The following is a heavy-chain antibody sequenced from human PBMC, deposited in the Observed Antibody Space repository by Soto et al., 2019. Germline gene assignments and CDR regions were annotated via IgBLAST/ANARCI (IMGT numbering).Heavy chain of an antibody. J-gene: IGHJ3*02. CDR3: ARVTYGSGDDVGAFDI. CDR1: GGTFSSYA. CDR2: IIPIFGTA. Sequence: VQLVQSGAEVKKPGSSVKVSCKASGGTFSSYAISWVRQAAGQGLECMGGIIPIFGTANYAQKFQGRVTITADEATSAAYMELSSLRSEDTAVYYWARVTYGSGDDVGAFDIWGQGTMVTVSS. V-gene: IGHV1-69*01. D-gene: IGHD3-10*01.